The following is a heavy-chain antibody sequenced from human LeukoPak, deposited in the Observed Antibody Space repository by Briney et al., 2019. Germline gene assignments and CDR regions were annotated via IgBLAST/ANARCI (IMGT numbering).Heavy chain of an antibody. CDR2: FYYTVTT. CDR1: GDSTNTYF. J-gene: IGHJ4*02. V-gene: IGHV4-59*01. CDR3: ASKSTDHGELRFDY. Sequence: PSETLSLTCTISGDSTNTYFWSWLRQPPGKGLEWIGYFYYTVTTNYNPSLKSRVTISVDTSKNQFSLKVNSVTAADTGVYYCASKSTDHGELRFDYWGQGTLVTVSS. D-gene: IGHD4-17*01.